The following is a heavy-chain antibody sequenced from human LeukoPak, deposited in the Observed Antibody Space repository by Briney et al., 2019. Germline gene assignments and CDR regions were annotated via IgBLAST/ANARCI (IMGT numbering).Heavy chain of an antibody. Sequence: ASVKVSCKASGYSFTGYYIHWVRQAPGQGLKWTGWINPNSGDTKNAQKFQGRVTMTRDTSIRTAYMELSRLRSDDTAVYYCARDGEVGYSRAYYYYYVDVWGKGTTLTVSS. CDR2: INPNSGDT. CDR1: GYSFTGYY. V-gene: IGHV1-2*02. CDR3: ARDGEVGYSRAYYYYYVDV. J-gene: IGHJ6*03. D-gene: IGHD2-15*01.